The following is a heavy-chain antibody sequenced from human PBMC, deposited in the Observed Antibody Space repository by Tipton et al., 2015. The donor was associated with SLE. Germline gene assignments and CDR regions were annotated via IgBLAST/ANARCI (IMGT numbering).Heavy chain of an antibody. CDR2: ISAYNGNT. CDR3: AGVSSSWYLDY. V-gene: IGHV1-18*01. CDR1: GGTFSSYA. Sequence: QLVQSGAEVKKPGSSVKVSCKASGGTFSSYAISWVRQAPGQGLEWMGWISAYNGNTNYAQKLQGRVTMTTDTSTSTAYMELRSLRSDDTAVYYCAGVSSSWYLDYWGQGTLVTVSS. J-gene: IGHJ4*02. D-gene: IGHD6-13*01.